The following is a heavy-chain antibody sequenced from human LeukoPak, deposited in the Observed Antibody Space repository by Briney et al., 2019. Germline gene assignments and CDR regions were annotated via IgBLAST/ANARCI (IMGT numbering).Heavy chain of an antibody. V-gene: IGHV3-73*01. J-gene: IGHJ6*03. CDR3: TKEIMVRGNTHYYYYYMDV. CDR2: IRSKANSYAT. D-gene: IGHD3-10*01. Sequence: GGSLGLSCAASGFTFSGSAMHWVRQASGKGLEWVGRIRSKANSYATAYAASVKGRFTISRDDSKNTAYLQMNSLKTEDTAMYYCTKEIMVRGNTHYYYYYMDVWGKGTTVTISS. CDR1: GFTFSGSA.